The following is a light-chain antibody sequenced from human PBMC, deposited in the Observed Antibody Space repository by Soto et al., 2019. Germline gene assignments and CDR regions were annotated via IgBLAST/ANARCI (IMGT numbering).Light chain of an antibody. J-gene: IGKJ1*01. CDR3: QQYNSYPWT. Sequence: DIQMTQSPSTLSAFVGDRVTITCRASQSISSWLAWYQQKPGKAPKPLIYDASSLESGVPSRFSGSESGTEFTLTISSLQPDDFATYYCQQYNSYPWTFGQGTKVEIK. CDR1: QSISSW. CDR2: DAS. V-gene: IGKV1-5*01.